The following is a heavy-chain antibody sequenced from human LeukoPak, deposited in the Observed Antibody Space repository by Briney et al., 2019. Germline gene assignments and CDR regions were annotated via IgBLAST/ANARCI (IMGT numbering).Heavy chain of an antibody. J-gene: IGHJ4*02. CDR3: ARRGAVAGTEDY. Sequence: GGSLRLSCAASGFTFSSYWMHWVRQAPGKGLVWVSRINSDGSTTSYADSVEGRFTVSRDNAKNTLYLQMNSLRAEDTALYYCARRGAVAGTEDYWGQGTQVTVSS. V-gene: IGHV3-74*01. D-gene: IGHD6-19*01. CDR1: GFTFSSYW. CDR2: INSDGSTT.